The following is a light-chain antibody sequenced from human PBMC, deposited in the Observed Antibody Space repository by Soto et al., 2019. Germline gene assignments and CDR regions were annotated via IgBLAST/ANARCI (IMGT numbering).Light chain of an antibody. Sequence: DTQMTQSPCTLSASVGDRVTITCRASQSISSWLAWYQQKPGKAPKLLIYKASTLHSGVPSSFSGRGSGTEFTLTISSLQPDDFATYYCQQYDNYPLTFGEGTKVEIK. J-gene: IGKJ4*01. CDR1: QSISSW. V-gene: IGKV1-5*03. CDR3: QQYDNYPLT. CDR2: KAS.